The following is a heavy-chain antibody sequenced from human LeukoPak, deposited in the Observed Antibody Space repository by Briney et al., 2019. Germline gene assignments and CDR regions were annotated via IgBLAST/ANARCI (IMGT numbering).Heavy chain of an antibody. CDR1: GFTFSSYG. CDR2: IWYDGSNK. J-gene: IGHJ6*03. D-gene: IGHD6-13*01. Sequence: QPGGSLRLSCAASGFTFSSYGMHWVRQAPGKGREGVAVIWYDGSNKYYADSVKGRFTISRDNSKNTLYLQMDSLRAEDTAVYYCARDRAAADYYYYYYMDVWGKGTTVTVSS. CDR3: ARDRAAADYYYYYYMDV. V-gene: IGHV3-33*01.